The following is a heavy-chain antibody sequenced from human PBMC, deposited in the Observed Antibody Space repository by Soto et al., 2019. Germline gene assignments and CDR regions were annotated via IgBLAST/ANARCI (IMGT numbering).Heavy chain of an antibody. V-gene: IGHV4-31*03. CDR1: GGSIRSGGNS. J-gene: IGHJ4*02. CDR2: IYYSGSP. CDR3: ARGVLRTFDY. Sequence: QVQLQESGPGLVKPSQTLSLTCTVSGGSIRSGGNSWSWIRQHSGKGLEWIGYIYYSGSPYYNPSLQSRLTISLDTSKNQFSLKLSSVTAADTAVYYCARGVLRTFDYWGQGTLVTVSS.